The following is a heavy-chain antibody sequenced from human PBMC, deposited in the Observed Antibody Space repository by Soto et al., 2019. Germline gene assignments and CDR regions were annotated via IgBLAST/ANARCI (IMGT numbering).Heavy chain of an antibody. J-gene: IGHJ4*02. CDR2: INTYNGNT. CDR3: ARSIVVVTALDY. Sequence: ASVKVSCKASGYTFTNYCISWVRQAPGQGLEWMGWINTYNGNTNHAQKLQGRVTMTTDTSTSTAYMELRSLRSDDTAVYYCARSIVVVTALDYWGQGTLVTVSS. D-gene: IGHD2-21*02. V-gene: IGHV1-18*01. CDR1: GYTFTNYC.